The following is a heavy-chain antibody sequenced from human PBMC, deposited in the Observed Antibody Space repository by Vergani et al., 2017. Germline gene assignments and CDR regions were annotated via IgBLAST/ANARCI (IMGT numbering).Heavy chain of an antibody. CDR2: ISRSSRTI. D-gene: IGHD2-8*01. J-gene: IGHJ4*02. V-gene: IGHV3-48*01. CDR3: ARQSRDVFCTKGVCPLGY. Sequence: EVQLVESGGGLVQPGGSLRLSCAASGSTFSSYAMNWVRQAPGKGLEWVSYISRSSRTIYYADSVKGRFTISRDNAQNSLHLQMNNLRAEDTAVYYCARQSRDVFCTKGVCPLGYWGQGALVTVSS. CDR1: GSTFSSYA.